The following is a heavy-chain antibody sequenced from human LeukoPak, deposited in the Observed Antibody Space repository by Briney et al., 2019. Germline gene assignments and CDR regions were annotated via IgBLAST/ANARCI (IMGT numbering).Heavy chain of an antibody. CDR1: GGTFSSYA. J-gene: IGHJ4*02. Sequence: SVKVSCKASGGTFSSYAISWVRQAPGQGLEWMGGIIPIFGTANYAQKFQSRVTITADESTSTAYMELSSLRSEDTAVYYCARSGVVDYLFDYWGQGNPGHRLL. CDR3: ARSGVVDYLFDY. V-gene: IGHV1-69*13. D-gene: IGHD3-16*01. CDR2: IIPIFGTA.